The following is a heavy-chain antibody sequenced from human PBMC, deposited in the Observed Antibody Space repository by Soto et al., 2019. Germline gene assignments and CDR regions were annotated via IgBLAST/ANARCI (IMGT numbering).Heavy chain of an antibody. CDR1: GGSISSGDYY. J-gene: IGHJ6*02. CDR3: ARDYYGSGSLFYYYYGMDG. Sequence: SETLSLTCTVSGGSISSGDYYWSWIRQAPGKGLEWIGYIYYSGSTYYNPSLKSRVTISVDTSKNQFSLKLSSVTAADTAVYYCARDYYGSGSLFYYYYGMDGWGQRTTVTVSS. V-gene: IGHV4-30-4*01. CDR2: IYYSGST. D-gene: IGHD3-10*01.